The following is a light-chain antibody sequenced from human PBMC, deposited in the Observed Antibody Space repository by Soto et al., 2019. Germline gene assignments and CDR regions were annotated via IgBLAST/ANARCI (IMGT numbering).Light chain of an antibody. CDR3: SSYTSSSTPLV. CDR2: EVS. CDR1: SSDVGGYKY. V-gene: IGLV2-14*01. Sequence: QSALTQPASVSGSPGQSITISCTGTSSDVGGYKYVSWYQQHPGKAPKVMIYEVSNRPSGVSNRFSGSKSGNTASLTISGLQAEDEADYYCSSYTSSSTPLVFGTGTKLTVL. J-gene: IGLJ1*01.